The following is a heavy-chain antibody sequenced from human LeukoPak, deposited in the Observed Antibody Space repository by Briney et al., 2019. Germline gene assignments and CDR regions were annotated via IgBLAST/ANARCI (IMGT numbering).Heavy chain of an antibody. Sequence: ASVKVSCKTSGGTFSKLPINWVRQAPGQGLEWMGWISAYNGNTNYAQKLQGRVTMTTDTSTSTAYMPLRSLRSDDTAVYYCARSPSYCTNGVCILGYWGQGTLVTVSS. J-gene: IGHJ4*02. D-gene: IGHD2-8*01. CDR3: ARSPSYCTNGVCILGY. CDR1: GGTFSKLP. V-gene: IGHV1-18*01. CDR2: ISAYNGNT.